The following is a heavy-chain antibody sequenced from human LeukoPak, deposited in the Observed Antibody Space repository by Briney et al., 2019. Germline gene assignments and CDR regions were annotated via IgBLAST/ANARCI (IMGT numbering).Heavy chain of an antibody. V-gene: IGHV4-34*01. J-gene: IGHJ5*02. D-gene: IGHD3-22*01. CDR3: AREGSYYDSSGYYYASNWFDP. Sequence: SETLSLTCAVYGGSFSGYYWSWIRQPPGKGLEWIGEINHSGSTYYNPSLKSRVTISVDTSKNQFSLKLSSVTAADTAVYYCAREGSYYDSSGYYYASNWFDPWGQGTLVTVSS. CDR1: GGSFSGYY. CDR2: INHSGST.